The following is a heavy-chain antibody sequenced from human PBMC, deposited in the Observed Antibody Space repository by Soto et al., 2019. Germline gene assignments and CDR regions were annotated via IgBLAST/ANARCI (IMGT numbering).Heavy chain of an antibody. V-gene: IGHV3-11*06. CDR1: GFSFSDYY. J-gene: IGHJ5*02. CDR2: ISDHGTYT. CDR3: AREVRGRGYPNWFDP. Sequence: GGSLRLSCTASGFSFSDYYMRWIRQAPGRGLEWVSYISDHGTYTDYSESVKARFTVSRDNAKNSLFLQMNSLRVEDTAVYYCAREVRGRGYPNWFDPWGQGTLVTVSS. D-gene: IGHD5-18*01.